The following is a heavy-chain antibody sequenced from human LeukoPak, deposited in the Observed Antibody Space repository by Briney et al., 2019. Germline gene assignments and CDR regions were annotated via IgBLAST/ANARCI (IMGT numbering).Heavy chain of an antibody. V-gene: IGHV3-11*04. D-gene: IGHD5-12*01. Sequence: GGSLRLPCAASGFTFSDYYISWIRQAPGKGMEWVAYISPNSDNIHYADSVKGRFTISRDNAKNSLFLQVNSLRAEDTAVYYCVRETGWLFDFWGQGTLVTVSS. J-gene: IGHJ4*02. CDR3: VRETGWLFDF. CDR2: ISPNSDNI. CDR1: GFTFSDYY.